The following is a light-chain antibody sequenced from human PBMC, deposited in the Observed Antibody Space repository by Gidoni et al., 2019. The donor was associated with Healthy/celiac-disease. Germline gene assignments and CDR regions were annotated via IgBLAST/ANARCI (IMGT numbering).Light chain of an antibody. J-gene: IGKJ1*01. CDR2: GAS. CDR1: QSVSSN. Sequence: EIVMTPSPATLSASPGERATLSCRASQSVSSNLAWYQQKPGQAPRLLIYGASTRATGIPARFSGSGSGTEFTLTISSLQSEDFAVYYCQQYNNWPPWTFGQXTKVEIK. V-gene: IGKV3-15*01. CDR3: QQYNNWPPWT.